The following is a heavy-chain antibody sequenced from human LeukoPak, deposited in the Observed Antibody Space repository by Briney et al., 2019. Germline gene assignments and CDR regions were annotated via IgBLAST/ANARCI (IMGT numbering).Heavy chain of an antibody. CDR1: GFTFSSYA. Sequence: PGGSLRLSCAASGFTFSSYAMHWVRQAPGKGLEWVAVISYDGSNKYYADSVKGRFTISRDNSKNTLYLQTNSLRAEDTAVYYCARDQGSLDYWGQGTLVTVSS. CDR2: ISYDGSNK. J-gene: IGHJ4*02. D-gene: IGHD1-26*01. V-gene: IGHV3-30-3*01. CDR3: ARDQGSLDY.